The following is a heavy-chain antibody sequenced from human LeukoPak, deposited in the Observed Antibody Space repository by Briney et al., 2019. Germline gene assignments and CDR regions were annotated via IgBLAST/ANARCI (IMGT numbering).Heavy chain of an antibody. CDR2: ISYDGSNK. D-gene: IGHD5-12*01. CDR3: AKGHVDIVATILGADY. J-gene: IGHJ4*02. CDR1: GFTFSSYG. Sequence: PGRSLRLSCAASGFTFSSYGMHWVRQAPGKGLEWVAVISYDGSNKYYADSVKGRFTISRDNSKNTLYLQMNSLRAEDTAVYYCAKGHVDIVATILGADYWGQGTLVTVSS. V-gene: IGHV3-30*18.